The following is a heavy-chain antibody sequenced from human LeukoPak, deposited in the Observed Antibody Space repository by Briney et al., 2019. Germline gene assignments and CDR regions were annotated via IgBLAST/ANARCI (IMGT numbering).Heavy chain of an antibody. CDR3: ARGRIAARYFDC. Sequence: PSETLSLTCAVYGGSFSGYYWSWIRQPPGKGLEWIGEINHSGSTNYNPSLKSRVTISVDTSKNQFSLKLSSVTAADTAVYYCARGRIAARYFDCWGQGTLVTVSS. J-gene: IGHJ4*02. D-gene: IGHD6-6*01. CDR1: GGSFSGYY. CDR2: INHSGST. V-gene: IGHV4-34*01.